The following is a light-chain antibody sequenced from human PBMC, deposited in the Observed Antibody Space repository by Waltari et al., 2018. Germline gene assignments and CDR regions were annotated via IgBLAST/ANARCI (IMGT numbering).Light chain of an antibody. CDR1: PRSVSICPS. V-gene: IGLV8-61*01. CDR3: LLYMGSGIWV. Sequence: QTVVTQEPSFSVSPGGTAPLTRGLSPRSVSICPSPRWYQQTPGQATRTLIYNTNIRSSGVPDRFSGSILGSKAALTITGAQADDESHYYCLLYMGSGIWVFGGGTKLTVL. J-gene: IGLJ3*02. CDR2: NTN.